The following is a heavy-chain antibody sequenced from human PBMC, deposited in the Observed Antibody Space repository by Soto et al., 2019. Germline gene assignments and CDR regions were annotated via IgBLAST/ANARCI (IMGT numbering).Heavy chain of an antibody. D-gene: IGHD2-2*01. CDR1: GYSFTNYG. CDR3: AGTGGVQAAIEAWFDP. V-gene: IGHV1-18*01. Sequence: QVQMVQSGAEVKKPGASVKVSCKASGYSFTNYGIGWVRQAPGQGLEWMGWISAYNGNTKYAQKFQGRVTMTTDTSTSTGYMELRSLRSDDRAVYYCAGTGGVQAAIEAWFDPWVQGTLVTVSS. CDR2: ISAYNGNT. J-gene: IGHJ5*02.